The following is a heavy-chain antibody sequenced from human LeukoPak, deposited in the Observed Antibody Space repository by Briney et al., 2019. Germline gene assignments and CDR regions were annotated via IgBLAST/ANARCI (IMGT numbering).Heavy chain of an antibody. V-gene: IGHV3-30*18. CDR2: ISYDGSNK. CDR3: AKDRKHSGSYSYYYYYGMDV. D-gene: IGHD1-26*01. J-gene: IGHJ6*02. CDR1: GFTFSSYG. Sequence: PGGSLRLSCAASGFTFSSYGMPWVRQAPGKGLEWVAVISYDGSNKYYADSVKGRFTISRDNSKNTLYLQMNSLRAEDTAVYYCAKDRKHSGSYSYYYYYGMDVWGQGTTVTVSS.